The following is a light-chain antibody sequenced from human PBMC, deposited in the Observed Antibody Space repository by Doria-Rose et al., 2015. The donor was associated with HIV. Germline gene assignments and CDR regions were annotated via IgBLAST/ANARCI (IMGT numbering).Light chain of an antibody. V-gene: IGKV3-20*01. J-gene: IGKJ1*01. Sequence: DIVMTQSPGTLSLSPGERATLSCRASQSVSSTYLAWYQQKPGQAPSLLIYDGSTRATGIPDRFSASGSGTDFTLTINRLEPEDFALYYCHQYGTSWTFGQGTKVEI. CDR2: DGS. CDR1: QSVSSTY. CDR3: HQYGTSWT.